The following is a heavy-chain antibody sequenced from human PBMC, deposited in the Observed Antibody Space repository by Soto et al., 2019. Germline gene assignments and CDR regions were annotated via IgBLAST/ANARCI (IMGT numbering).Heavy chain of an antibody. D-gene: IGHD5-18*01. CDR1: GGSISSYY. CDR2: IYYSGIT. Sequence: QVQLQESGPGLVKPSETLSLTCTVSGGSISSYYWSWIRQPPGKGLEWIGYIYYSGITNYNPSLXSRVAIXXDTSKSQFSLKLSSVTAADTAVYYCARRYGSCFDYWGQGTLVTVSS. CDR3: ARRYGSCFDY. V-gene: IGHV4-59*08. J-gene: IGHJ4*02.